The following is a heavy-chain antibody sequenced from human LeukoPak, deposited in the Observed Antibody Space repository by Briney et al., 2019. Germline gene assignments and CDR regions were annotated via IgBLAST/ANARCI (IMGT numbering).Heavy chain of an antibody. CDR2: ISSSSSTI. V-gene: IGHV3-48*04. J-gene: IGHJ4*02. CDR3: ARVRGSYSLDY. Sequence: GGSLRLSCAAPGFTFSSYSMNWVRQAPGKGLEWVSYISSSSSTIYYADSVKGRFTISRDNAKNSLYLQMNSLRGEDTAVYFCARVRGSYSLDYWGQGTLVTVSS. D-gene: IGHD1-26*01. CDR1: GFTFSSYS.